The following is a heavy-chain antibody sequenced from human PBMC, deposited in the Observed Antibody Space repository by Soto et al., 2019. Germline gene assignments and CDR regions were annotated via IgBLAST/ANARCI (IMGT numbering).Heavy chain of an antibody. CDR1: GFNCCSYW. Sequence: GGSRRLSCATAGFNCCSYWMHWVRQTPGKGLVWVSRIDNDGSSTVYADSVKGRFTISRDNAKNTLYLQMNSLRAEDTAVYYCARGGTYCSTTSCYFDYWGQGTLVTVSS. J-gene: IGHJ4*02. D-gene: IGHD2-2*01. CDR2: IDNDGSST. CDR3: ARGGTYCSTTSCYFDY. V-gene: IGHV3-74*01.